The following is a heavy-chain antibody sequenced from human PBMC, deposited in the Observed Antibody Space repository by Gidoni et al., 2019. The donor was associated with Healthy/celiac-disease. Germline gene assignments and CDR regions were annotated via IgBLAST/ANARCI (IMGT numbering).Heavy chain of an antibody. CDR1: GGTFSSYA. CDR2: IIPIFGTA. J-gene: IGHJ6*02. Sequence: QVQLVQSGAEVKKPGSSVKVSCKASGGTFSSYAISWVRQAPGQGLEWMGGIIPIFGTANYAQKFQGRVTITAYESTSTAYMELSSLRSEDTAVYYCARLRGYGKYYYYYGMDVWGQGTTVTVSS. D-gene: IGHD5-18*01. V-gene: IGHV1-69*01. CDR3: ARLRGYGKYYYYYGMDV.